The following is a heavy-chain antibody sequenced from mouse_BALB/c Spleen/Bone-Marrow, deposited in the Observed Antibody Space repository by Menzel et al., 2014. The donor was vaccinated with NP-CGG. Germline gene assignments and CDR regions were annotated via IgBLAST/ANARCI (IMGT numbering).Heavy chain of an antibody. D-gene: IGHD2-1*01. CDR1: GDSITSGY. J-gene: IGHJ2*01. CDR2: ISYSGST. CDR3: ATYDGTSFDY. V-gene: IGHV3-8*02. Sequence: EVKLMESGPSLVKPSQTLSLTCSVTGDSITSGYWNWIRKFPGNKLEYMGYISYSGSTYYNPSLKSRISITRDTSKNQFYLQLNSVTTEDTSTYYCATYDGTSFDYWGQGTTLTVSS.